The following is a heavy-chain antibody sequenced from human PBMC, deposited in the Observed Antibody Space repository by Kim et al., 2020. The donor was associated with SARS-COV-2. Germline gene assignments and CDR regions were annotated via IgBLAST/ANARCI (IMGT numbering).Heavy chain of an antibody. CDR2: RNPNSGNT. CDR1: GYTFTSYD. Sequence: ASVKVSCKASGYTFTSYDINWVRQATGQGLEWMGWRNPNSGNTGYAQKFQGRVTMTRNTSISTAYMELSSLRSEDTAVYYCSRELTAHYNDYEDYQNSGYYYYYGIDVWGQGTMVTVSS. CDR3: SRELTAHYNDYEDYQNSGYYYYYGIDV. D-gene: IGHD4-17*01. J-gene: IGHJ6*02. V-gene: IGHV1-8*01.